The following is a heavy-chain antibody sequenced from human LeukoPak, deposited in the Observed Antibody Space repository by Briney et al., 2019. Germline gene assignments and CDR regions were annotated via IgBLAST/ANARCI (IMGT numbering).Heavy chain of an antibody. J-gene: IGHJ4*02. V-gene: IGHV3-66*01. Sequence: GGSLRLSCAASEFSVGSNYMTWVRQAPGKGLEWVSLIYSGGSTYYADSVKGRFTISRDNSKNTLYLQMNSLRAEDTAVYYCAKGDLSWPFDYWGQGTLVTVSS. CDR3: AKGDLSWPFDY. CDR1: EFSVGSNY. D-gene: IGHD6-13*01. CDR2: IYSGGST.